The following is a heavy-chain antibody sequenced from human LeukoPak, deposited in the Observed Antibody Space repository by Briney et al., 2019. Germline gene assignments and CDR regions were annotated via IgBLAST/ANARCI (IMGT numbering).Heavy chain of an antibody. J-gene: IGHJ5*02. D-gene: IGHD3-16*01. CDR2: INTDGGIT. CDR3: ARGKEGGFDP. Sequence: GGSLRLSCAASGFTFSTYWMHWVRQAPGKGLVWVSRINTDGGITYYADSVKGRFTISRDNAKNTLYLQMNSLRAEDTAVYYCARGKEGGFDPWGQGTLVTVSS. CDR1: GFTFSTYW. V-gene: IGHV3-74*01.